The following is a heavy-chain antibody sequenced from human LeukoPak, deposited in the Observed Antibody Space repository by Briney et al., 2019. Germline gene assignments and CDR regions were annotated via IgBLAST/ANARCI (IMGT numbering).Heavy chain of an antibody. CDR3: ASSGRSMTTVTYDDY. Sequence: SVKVSCKASGGAFSSYAISWVRQAPGQGLEWMGRIIPIFGTANYAQKFQGRVTITTDESTSTAYMELSSLRSEDTAVYYCASSGRSMTTVTYDDYWGQGTLVTVSS. CDR2: IIPIFGTA. J-gene: IGHJ4*02. V-gene: IGHV1-69*05. CDR1: GGAFSSYA. D-gene: IGHD4-17*01.